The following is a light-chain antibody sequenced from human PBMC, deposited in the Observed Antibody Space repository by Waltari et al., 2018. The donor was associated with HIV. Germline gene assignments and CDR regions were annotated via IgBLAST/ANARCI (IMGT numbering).Light chain of an antibody. Sequence: QSALTQPPSASGSPGQSVTLSCTGTSSDVGGYNYVPWPQQHPGKAPKLMIYDVIKRPSGVPDRFSGSKSGNTASLTVSGLQPEDEADYYCSSHAGSKVVFGGGTRLTVL. V-gene: IGLV2-8*01. J-gene: IGLJ2*01. CDR1: SSDVGGYNY. CDR3: SSHAGSKVV. CDR2: DVI.